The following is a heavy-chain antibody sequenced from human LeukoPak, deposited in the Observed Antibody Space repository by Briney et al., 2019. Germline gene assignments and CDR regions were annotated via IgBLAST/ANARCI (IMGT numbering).Heavy chain of an antibody. Sequence: SETLSLTCTVSGGSISSSSYYWGWIPQPPGKGLESIGSIYYSGSTYYNSSLKSRVTISVDTSKNQFSLKLSSVTAADTAVYYCAKSTYYYDTFVNAFDIWGQGTIVTVSS. CDR3: AKSTYYYDTFVNAFDI. CDR1: GGSISSSSYY. D-gene: IGHD3-22*01. V-gene: IGHV4-39*07. CDR2: IYYSGST. J-gene: IGHJ3*02.